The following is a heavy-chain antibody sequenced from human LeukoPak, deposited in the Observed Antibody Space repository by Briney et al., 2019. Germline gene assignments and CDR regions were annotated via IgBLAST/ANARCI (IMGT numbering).Heavy chain of an antibody. CDR1: GFTFDDYA. V-gene: IGHV3-9*01. D-gene: IGHD3-22*01. CDR3: AKGGYYYDSSGYYSYYFDY. Sequence: GGSLRLSCAASGFTFDDYAMHWVRQAPGKGLEWVSGISWNSGSIGYADSVKGRFTISRDNAKNSLYLQMNSLRAEDTALYYCAKGGYYYDSSGYYSYYFDYWGQGTLVTVSS. J-gene: IGHJ4*02. CDR2: ISWNSGSI.